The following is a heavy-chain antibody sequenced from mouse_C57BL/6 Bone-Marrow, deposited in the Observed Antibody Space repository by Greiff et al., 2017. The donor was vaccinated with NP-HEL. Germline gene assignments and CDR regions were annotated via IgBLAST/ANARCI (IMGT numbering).Heavy chain of an antibody. CDR3: ARLLLRWFDY. V-gene: IGHV7-3*01. Sequence: EVQLQESGGGLVQPGGSLSLSCAASGFTFTDYYMSWVRQPPGKALEWLGFIRNKANGYTTEYSASVKGRFTISGDNSQSILYLQMNALRAEDSATYYCARLLLRWFDYWGQGTTLTVSS. J-gene: IGHJ2*01. CDR2: IRNKANGYTT. D-gene: IGHD1-1*01. CDR1: GFTFTDYY.